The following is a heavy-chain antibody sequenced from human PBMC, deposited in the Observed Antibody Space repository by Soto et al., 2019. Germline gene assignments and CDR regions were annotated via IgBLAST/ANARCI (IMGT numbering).Heavy chain of an antibody. J-gene: IGHJ4*02. CDR3: ARASSRWGSEAAY. V-gene: IGHV3-53*01. D-gene: IGHD7-27*01. Sequence: EVQLVESGGGLIHPGGSLRLSCAASGLTVSGNYMGWVRQAPGKGLEWVSGIYSDGSTIYADSVKGRFTIFRDNSKNTLYLQMNSLRAEDTAVYPCARASSRWGSEAAYWGQGTLFTVSA. CDR1: GLTVSGNY. CDR2: IYSDGST.